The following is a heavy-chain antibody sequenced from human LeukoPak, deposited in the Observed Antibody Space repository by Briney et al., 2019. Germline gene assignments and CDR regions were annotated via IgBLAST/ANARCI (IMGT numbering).Heavy chain of an antibody. D-gene: IGHD3-10*01. V-gene: IGHV4-59*11. CDR2: ISYSGST. CDR1: GDSMSSHY. J-gene: IGHJ4*02. CDR3: ARSGLVRGVST. Sequence: ASETLSLTCTASGDSMSSHYWTWIRQPPGKELEWIGSISYSGSTNYNPSLKSRVTMSIDTSKNQFSLKLNSVTAADTAVYYCARSGLVRGVSTWGQGTLVTVSS.